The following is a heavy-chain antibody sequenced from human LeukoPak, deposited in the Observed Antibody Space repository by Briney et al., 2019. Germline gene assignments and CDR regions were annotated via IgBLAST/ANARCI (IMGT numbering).Heavy chain of an antibody. CDR2: ISYDGSNK. CDR1: GFTFSSYA. CDR3: ARDAFLCSGGSCYFYYYYGMDV. J-gene: IGHJ6*02. D-gene: IGHD2-15*01. V-gene: IGHV3-30-3*01. Sequence: GGSLRLSCAASGFTFSSYAMHWVRQAPGKGLEWVAVISYDGSNKYYADSVKGRFTISRDNSKNTLYLQMNSLRAEDTAVYYCARDAFLCSGGSCYFYYYYGMDVWCQGTTVTVSS.